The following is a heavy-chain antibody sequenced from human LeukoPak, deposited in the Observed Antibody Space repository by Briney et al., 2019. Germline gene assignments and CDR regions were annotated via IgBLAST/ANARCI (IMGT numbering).Heavy chain of an antibody. CDR2: ISYDGSNK. V-gene: IGHV3-30-3*01. Sequence: PGGSLRLSCAASGFTFSSYAMHWVRQAPGKGLEWVAIISYDGSNKYYADSVKGRFTISRDNSKNTLYVQMNSLRAEDTAVYYCARDGSSWAYFGYWGQGTLVTVSS. CDR1: GFTFSSYA. J-gene: IGHJ4*02. D-gene: IGHD6-13*01. CDR3: ARDGSSWAYFGY.